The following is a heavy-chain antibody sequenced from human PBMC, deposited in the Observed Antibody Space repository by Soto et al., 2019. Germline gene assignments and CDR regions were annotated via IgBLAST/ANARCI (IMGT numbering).Heavy chain of an antibody. CDR1: GYTFTSYA. Sequence: QVQLVQSGAEVKKPGASVKVSCKASGYTFTSYAMHWVRQAPGQRLEWMGWINAGNGNTKYSQKFQGRVTITRDTAASTAYMELSSLRSEDTAVYYCARDDSKVVVVATIGWFDPWGQGTLVTVSS. J-gene: IGHJ5*02. CDR2: INAGNGNT. V-gene: IGHV1-3*01. D-gene: IGHD2-15*01. CDR3: ARDDSKVVVVATIGWFDP.